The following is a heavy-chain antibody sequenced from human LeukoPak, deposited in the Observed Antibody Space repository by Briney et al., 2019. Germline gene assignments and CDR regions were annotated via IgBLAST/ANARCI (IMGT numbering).Heavy chain of an antibody. CDR1: GGSISSGSYY. D-gene: IGHD6-6*01. V-gene: IGHV2-5*01. CDR3: AHSLRGPARPFDY. J-gene: IGHJ4*02. CDR2: IYWNDDK. Sequence: TLSLTCTVSGGSISSGSYYWSWIRQPPGKALEWLALIYWNDDKRYSPSLKSRLTITKDTSKNQVVLTMTNMDPVDTATYYCAHSLRGPARPFDYWGQGTLVTVSS.